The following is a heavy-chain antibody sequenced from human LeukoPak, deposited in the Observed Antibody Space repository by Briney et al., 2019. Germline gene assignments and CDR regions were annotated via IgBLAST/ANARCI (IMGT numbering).Heavy chain of an antibody. Sequence: ASVKVSCKTSGYTFTGYYMHWMRQAPGQGLEWMGWINLNSGGTNYAQKFQGRVIMTRDTSTSTAFMELNRLRFNYTAVYYCASWAGGNERRASCHYWGEGTLVTVSS. CDR2: INLNSGGT. J-gene: IGHJ4*02. CDR1: GYTFTGYY. D-gene: IGHD2-2*01. V-gene: IGHV1-2*02. CDR3: ASWAGGNERRASCHY.